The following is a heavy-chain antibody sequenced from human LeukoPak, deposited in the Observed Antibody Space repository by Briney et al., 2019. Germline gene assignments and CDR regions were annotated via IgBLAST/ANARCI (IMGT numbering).Heavy chain of an antibody. J-gene: IGHJ4*02. D-gene: IGHD4-11*01. CDR2: VFYSGSN. Sequence: SETLSLTCSVSGGSIIGHWWSWIRQPPGKGLEWIGDVFYSGSNNYNPSLKSRLTISLDTSKNQFSLNLSSVTAADTAVYYCARAAVTTPALDYWGQGTLVTVSS. V-gene: IGHV4-59*08. CDR1: GGSIIGHW. CDR3: ARAAVTTPALDY.